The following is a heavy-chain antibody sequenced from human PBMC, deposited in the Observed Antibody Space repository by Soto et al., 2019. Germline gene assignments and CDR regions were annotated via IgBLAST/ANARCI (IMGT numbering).Heavy chain of an antibody. CDR2: IWYDGSNK. D-gene: IGHD3-22*01. CDR3: ARSYYYDSGPYGMDV. Sequence: GSLRLSCAASGFTFSSYGMHWVRQAPGKGLEWVAVIWYDGSNKYYADSVKGRFTISRDNSKNTLYLQMNSLRAEDTAVYYCARSYYYDSGPYGMDVWGQGTTVTVSS. J-gene: IGHJ6*02. V-gene: IGHV3-33*01. CDR1: GFTFSSYG.